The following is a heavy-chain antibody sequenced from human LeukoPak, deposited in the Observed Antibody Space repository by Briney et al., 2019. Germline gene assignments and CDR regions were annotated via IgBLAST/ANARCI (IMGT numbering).Heavy chain of an antibody. CDR2: ISYDGSNK. D-gene: IGHD6-13*01. CDR3: AKTYSSRIASSWFDP. V-gene: IGHV3-30*18. Sequence: GGSLRLSCAASGFTFSNYAMSWVRQAPGKGLEWVAVISYDGSNKYYADSVKGRFTISRDNSKNTLYLQMNSLRAEDTAVYYCAKTYSSRIASSWFDPWGQGTLVTVSS. J-gene: IGHJ5*02. CDR1: GFTFSNYA.